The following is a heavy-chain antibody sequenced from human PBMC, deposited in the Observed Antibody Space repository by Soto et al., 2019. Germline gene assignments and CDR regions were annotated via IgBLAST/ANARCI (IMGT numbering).Heavy chain of an antibody. V-gene: IGHV3-23*01. CDR3: TKDGDGYDFAFDS. CDR2: ITKTGRST. CDR1: GFIFSDYG. Sequence: GGSLRLSCTTSGFIFSDYGMNWVRQAPGKGLELVSGITKTGRSTFLADSVKGRFTISRDKSKNIVYLQMNSLRLDDTALYYCTKDGDGYDFAFDSWGQGTMVTVSS. J-gene: IGHJ3*02. D-gene: IGHD5-12*01.